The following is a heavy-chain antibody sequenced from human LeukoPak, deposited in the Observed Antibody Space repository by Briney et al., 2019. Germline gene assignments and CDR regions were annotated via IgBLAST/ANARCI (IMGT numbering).Heavy chain of an antibody. CDR3: AREHGAETYYDFWSGYLTPENWFDP. CDR2: ISSSGSTI. D-gene: IGHD3-3*01. J-gene: IGHJ5*02. Sequence: GGSLRLSCAASGFTFSDYYMSWIRQAPGKGLEWVSYISSSGSTIYYADSVKGRFTISRDNAKNSLYLRMNSLRAEDTAVYYCAREHGAETYYDFWSGYLTPENWFDPWGQGTLVTVSS. V-gene: IGHV3-11*01. CDR1: GFTFSDYY.